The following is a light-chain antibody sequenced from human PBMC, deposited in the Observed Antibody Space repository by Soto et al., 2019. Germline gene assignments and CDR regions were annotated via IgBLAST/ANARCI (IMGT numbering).Light chain of an antibody. V-gene: IGKV3-15*01. J-gene: IGKJ1*01. CDR1: QSVSNN. CDR2: GAS. CDR3: QQYNNWPPWT. Sequence: EIVMTQSPATLSVSPGERVTLSCRASQSVSNNLAWYQHKPGQAPSLLIYGASTRATGIPARFSGSGSGTDFTLTISSLQSEDFAVYYCQQYNNWPPWTFGQGTKVDIK.